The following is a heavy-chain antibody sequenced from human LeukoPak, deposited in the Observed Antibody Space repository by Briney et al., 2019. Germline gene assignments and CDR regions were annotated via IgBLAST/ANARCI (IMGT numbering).Heavy chain of an antibody. D-gene: IGHD6-13*01. CDR2: ITGVDSTP. CDR3: AKGRAAAGDY. Sequence: GGSLRLPCATSGFTFGSYAMTWVRQAPGKGLEWVSGITGVDSTPYYADSVRGRFTISRDNFKNTLYLQMNSLRAEDTAVYYCAKGRAAAGDYWGQGTLVTVSS. CDR1: GFTFGSYA. V-gene: IGHV3-23*01. J-gene: IGHJ4*02.